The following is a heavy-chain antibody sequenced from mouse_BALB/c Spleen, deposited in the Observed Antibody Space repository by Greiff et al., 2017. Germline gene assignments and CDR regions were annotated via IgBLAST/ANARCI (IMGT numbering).Heavy chain of an antibody. CDR2: ISYSGST. CDR3: ARFTATAEYYFDY. V-gene: IGHV3-2*02. D-gene: IGHD1-1*01. CDR1: GYSITSDYA. J-gene: IGHJ2*01. Sequence: EVKLVESGPGLVKPSQSLSLTCTVTGYSITSDYAWNWIRQFPGNKLEWMGYISYSGSTSYYPSLKSRISITRDTSKNQFFLQLNSVTTEDTATYYCARFTATAEYYFDYWGQGTTLTVSS.